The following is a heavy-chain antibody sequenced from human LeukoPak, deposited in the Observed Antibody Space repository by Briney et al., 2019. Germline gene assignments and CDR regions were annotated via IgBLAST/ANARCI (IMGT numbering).Heavy chain of an antibody. CDR3: ATAPGGWELRGWDY. CDR1: GYTLTELS. CDR2: FDPEDGET. D-gene: IGHD1-26*01. J-gene: IGHJ4*02. Sequence: ASVKVSCRVSGYTLTELSMHWVRQAPGKGLEWMGGFDPEDGETIYAQKFQGRVTMTEDTSTDTAYMELSSLRSEDTAVYYCATAPGGWELRGWDYWGQGTLVTVSS. V-gene: IGHV1-24*01.